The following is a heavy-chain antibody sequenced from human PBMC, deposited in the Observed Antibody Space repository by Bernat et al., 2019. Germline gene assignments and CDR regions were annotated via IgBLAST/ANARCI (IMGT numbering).Heavy chain of an antibody. CDR1: GYTFTSYD. D-gene: IGHD3-3*01. V-gene: IGHV1-18*01. J-gene: IGHJ4*02. CDR3: AREAAYDFWSGVDY. Sequence: QVQLVQSGVEVRRPGASVKVSYKASGYTFTSYDFSWVRQAPGQGLEWMGWISPYNGNTNYAQKFQGRVTMATDTSTSTVYMELRSLISDDTAVYYCAREAAYDFWSGVDYGGQGTLVTVSS. CDR2: ISPYNGNT.